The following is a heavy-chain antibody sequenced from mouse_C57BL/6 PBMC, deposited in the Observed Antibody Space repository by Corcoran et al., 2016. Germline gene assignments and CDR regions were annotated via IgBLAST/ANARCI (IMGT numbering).Heavy chain of an antibody. D-gene: IGHD2-4*01. CDR1: GYSFTDYN. J-gene: IGHJ4*01. Sequence: EFQLPQSGPELVKPGASVKISCKASGYSFTDYNMNWVKQSNGKSLEWIGVINPNYGTTSYNQKFKGKATSTVDQSSSTAYMQLNSLTSEDSAVYYCAREGGDYDRYYAMDYWGQGTSVTVSS. CDR3: AREGGDYDRYYAMDY. CDR2: INPNYGTT. V-gene: IGHV1-39*01.